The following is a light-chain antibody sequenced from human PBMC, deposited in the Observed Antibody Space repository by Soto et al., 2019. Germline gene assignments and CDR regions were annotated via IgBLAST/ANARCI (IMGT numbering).Light chain of an antibody. J-gene: IGLJ1*01. V-gene: IGLV2-14*03. CDR2: DVS. CDR1: SSDVGGYNY. CDR3: SSYTSSSSYV. Sequence: QSALTQPASVSGSPGQSITISCTGTSSDVGGYNYVSWYQSHPGEAPKLIIYDVSNRPSGVSDRFSGSKSGNTASLTISGLQAEDEADYYCSSYTSSSSYVFGTGTKLTVL.